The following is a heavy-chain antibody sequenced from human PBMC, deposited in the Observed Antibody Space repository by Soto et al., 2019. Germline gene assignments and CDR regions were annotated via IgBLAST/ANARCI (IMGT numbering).Heavy chain of an antibody. CDR2: IYYSGST. CDR1: GGSISSYY. CDR3: ASIVAARPGGWFDP. Sequence: SETLSLTCTVSGGSISSYYWSWIRQPPGKGLEWIGYIYYSGSTNYNPSLKSRVTISVDTSKNQFSLKLSSVTAADTAVYYCASIVAARPGGWFDPWGQGTLVTVSS. D-gene: IGHD6-6*01. J-gene: IGHJ5*02. V-gene: IGHV4-59*01.